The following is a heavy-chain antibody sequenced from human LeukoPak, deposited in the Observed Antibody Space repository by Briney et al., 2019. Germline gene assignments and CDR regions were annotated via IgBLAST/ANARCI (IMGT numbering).Heavy chain of an antibody. V-gene: IGHV3-30*03. CDR2: ISYDESKI. Sequence: GGSLRPSCAASGFTFSSYAMSWVRQAPGEGLEWVAVISYDESKIYYADSVKGRFTISRDLSTNTLYLQMNSLTTEDTAMYFCARRPVAAEYFQHWGQGTLVTVSS. D-gene: IGHD6-25*01. CDR3: ARRPVAAEYFQH. J-gene: IGHJ1*01. CDR1: GFTFSSYA.